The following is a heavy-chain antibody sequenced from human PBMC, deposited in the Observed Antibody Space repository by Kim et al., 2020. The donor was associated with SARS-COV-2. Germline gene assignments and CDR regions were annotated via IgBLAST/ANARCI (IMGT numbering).Heavy chain of an antibody. J-gene: IGHJ4*02. CDR2: IYYSGGT. Sequence: SETLSLTCTVSGGSISSYYWSWIRQPPGKGLEWIGYIYYSGGTDYNPSLKSRVTISVDTSKNQFSLKLTSVTAADTAVYYCARGRAYSSLNYWGQGTLVTGSS. V-gene: IGHV4-59*13. CDR1: GGSISSYY. D-gene: IGHD6-19*01. CDR3: ARGRAYSSLNY.